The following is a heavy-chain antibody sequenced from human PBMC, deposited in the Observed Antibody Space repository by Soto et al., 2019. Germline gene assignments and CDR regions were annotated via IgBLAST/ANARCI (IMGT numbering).Heavy chain of an antibody. Sequence: PSETLALTCTVSGGCMSSGGYYWSWIRQHPGKGLEWIGYIYYSGSTYYNPSLKSRVTISVDTSKNQFSLKLSSVTAADTAVYNCTYYYYGMDVWGQGTTVTGLL. CDR2: IYYSGST. J-gene: IGHJ6*02. CDR3: TYYYYGMDV. V-gene: IGHV4-31*02. CDR1: GGCMSSGGYY.